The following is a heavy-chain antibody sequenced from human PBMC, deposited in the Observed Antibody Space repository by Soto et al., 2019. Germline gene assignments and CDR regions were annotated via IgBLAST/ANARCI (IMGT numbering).Heavy chain of an antibody. D-gene: IGHD3-10*01. Sequence: EVPLLESGGDLVQPGGSLRLSCVASGFTFLNYDMHWVRQAPGKGLEWVAGISGSGGTFDANSVRGRFTISKDDSKNTLYLQMNSLRVEDTALYYCAKDRQGSGPDFDLWGRGTLVTVSS. CDR1: GFTFLNYD. V-gene: IGHV3-23*01. J-gene: IGHJ2*01. CDR3: AKDRQGSGPDFDL. CDR2: ISGSGGT.